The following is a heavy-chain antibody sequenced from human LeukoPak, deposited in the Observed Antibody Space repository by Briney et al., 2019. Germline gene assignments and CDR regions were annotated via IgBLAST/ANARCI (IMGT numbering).Heavy chain of an antibody. CDR2: ISGSGGST. CDR1: GFTFSSYA. D-gene: IGHD1-26*01. CDR3: ATREKWELPRFDY. V-gene: IGHV3-23*01. J-gene: IGHJ4*02. Sequence: GGSLGLSCAASGFTFSSYAMSWVRQAPGKGLEWVSAISGSGGSTYYADSVKGRFTISRDNSKNTLYLQMNSLRAEDTAVYYCATREKWELPRFDYWGQGTLVTVSS.